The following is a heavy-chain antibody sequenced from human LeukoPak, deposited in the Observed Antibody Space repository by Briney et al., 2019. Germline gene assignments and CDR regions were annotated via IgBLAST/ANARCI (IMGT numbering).Heavy chain of an antibody. V-gene: IGHV3-53*01. Sequence: GGSLRLSCAASGFIVSSNYMTWVRQAPGKGLEWVSVIYTGGSTYYADSVKGRFTISRDNSRNTLYLQMNSLRAEDTAAYYCAKDRGIISDYWGQGTLVTVSS. CDR1: GFIVSSNY. CDR3: AKDRGIISDY. CDR2: IYTGGST. J-gene: IGHJ4*02. D-gene: IGHD3-10*01.